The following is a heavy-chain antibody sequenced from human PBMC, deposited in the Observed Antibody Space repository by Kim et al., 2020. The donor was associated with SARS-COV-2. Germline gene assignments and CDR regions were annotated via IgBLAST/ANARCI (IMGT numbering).Heavy chain of an antibody. D-gene: IGHD4-17*01. CDR1: GFTVSGNH. J-gene: IGHJ3*02. CDR3: ALSTTVVRAGAFDI. CDR2: IYSGGST. V-gene: IGHV3-66*01. Sequence: GGSLRLSCAASGFTVSGNHMTWVRQAPGKGLGWVSVIYSGGSTYHADSVKGRLTISRDNSKNTLYLQMNSLRAEDTAVYYCALSTTVVRAGAFDIWGQGTMVTVSS.